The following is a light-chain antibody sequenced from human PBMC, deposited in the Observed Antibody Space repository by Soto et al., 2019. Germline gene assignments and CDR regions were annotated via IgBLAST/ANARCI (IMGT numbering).Light chain of an antibody. CDR3: QQRSNWPLLT. J-gene: IGKJ4*01. CDR1: QTVGGY. CDR2: DAS. Sequence: EIVLTQSPATLSLSPGERATLSCRASQTVGGYLAWYQQKPGQAPRLLIYDASNRVTGIPARFSGSGSGTDFTLTISSLEPEDFAVYYCQQRSNWPLLTFGGGTKVEIK. V-gene: IGKV3-11*01.